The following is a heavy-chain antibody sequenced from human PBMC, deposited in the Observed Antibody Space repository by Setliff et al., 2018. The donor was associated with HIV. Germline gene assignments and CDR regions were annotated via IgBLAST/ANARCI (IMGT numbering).Heavy chain of an antibody. CDR1: GGSFSGYY. CDR3: ARAIVKTGYHTKSRVFDY. J-gene: IGHJ4*02. Sequence: PSETLSLTCAVYGGSFSGYYWNWIRQPPGNGLEWIGEINHSGSTKYNPSLKSRVTISVDMSKNQFSLKLTSVTAADTAVYYCARAIVKTGYHTKSRVFDYWGQGTLVTVSS. D-gene: IGHD3-9*01. V-gene: IGHV4-34*01. CDR2: INHSGST.